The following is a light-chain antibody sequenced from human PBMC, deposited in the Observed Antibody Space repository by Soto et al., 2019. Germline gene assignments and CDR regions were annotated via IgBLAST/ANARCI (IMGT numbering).Light chain of an antibody. CDR2: GAS. V-gene: IGKV3-15*01. J-gene: IGKJ1*01. CDR1: QSVSSN. Sequence: EIVMTQSPATLSVSPGERATLSCRASQSVSSNLAWYQQKPGQAPRLLIYGASTRATGIPARFSGSGSGTEFTLTISRLQSEDFAVYYCQHYNNWPKTFGQGT. CDR3: QHYNNWPKT.